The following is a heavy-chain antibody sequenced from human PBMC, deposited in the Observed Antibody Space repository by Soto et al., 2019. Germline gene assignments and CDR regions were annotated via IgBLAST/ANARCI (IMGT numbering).Heavy chain of an antibody. J-gene: IGHJ6*02. V-gene: IGHV4-30-4*01. CDR3: ASVPHQFYHGSYYYGMDV. CDR1: GGSISSGDYY. D-gene: IGHD1-26*01. CDR2: IYYSGGT. Sequence: SETLSLTCTVSGGSISSGDYYWSWIRQPPGKGLEWIGYIYYSGGTYYNPSLKSRVTISVDTSKNQFSLKLSSVTAADTAVYYCASVPHQFYHGSYYYGMDVWGQGTTVTVSS.